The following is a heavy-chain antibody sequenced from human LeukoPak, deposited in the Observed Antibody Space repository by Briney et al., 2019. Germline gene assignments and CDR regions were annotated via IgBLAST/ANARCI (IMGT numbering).Heavy chain of an antibody. CDR1: GFTFSSYW. D-gene: IGHD6-13*01. V-gene: IGHV3-74*01. CDR3: ARAEYLAAAGYYFDY. Sequence: GGSLRLSCAASGFTFSSYWMHWVRQAPGKGLVWVSRINSDGSTTSYADSVKGRFTISRDNSKNTLYLQMNSLRAEDTAVYYCARAEYLAAAGYYFDYWGQGTLVTVSS. CDR2: INSDGSTT. J-gene: IGHJ4*02.